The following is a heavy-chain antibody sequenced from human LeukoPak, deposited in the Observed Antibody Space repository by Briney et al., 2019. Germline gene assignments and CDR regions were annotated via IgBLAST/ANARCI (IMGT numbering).Heavy chain of an antibody. CDR3: ARDLGYSSGTPYFYYGMDV. CDR2: ISHDGSNK. V-gene: IGHV3-30*04. CDR1: GFTFSSYA. J-gene: IGHJ6*04. D-gene: IGHD5-18*01. Sequence: QSGGSLRLSCAASGFTFSSYAMHWVRQAPGKGLEWVAVISHDGSNKYYADFVKGRFTISRDNSKNTLDLQMNSLRAEDTAVYYCARDLGYSSGTPYFYYGMDVWGKGTTVTVSS.